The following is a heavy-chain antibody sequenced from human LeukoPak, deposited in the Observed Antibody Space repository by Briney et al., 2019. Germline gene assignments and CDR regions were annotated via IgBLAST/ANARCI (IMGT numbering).Heavy chain of an antibody. CDR2: IYPGDSDT. Sequence: GESLKISCKGSGYSFTSYWIGWVRQMPGKGLEWMGIIYPGDSDTRYSPSFQGQVTISADKSISTAYMQWSSLKASDTAMYYCARLLYYGSGSYCNWFDPWGQGTLVTVSS. J-gene: IGHJ5*02. CDR3: ARLLYYGSGSYCNWFDP. V-gene: IGHV5-51*01. D-gene: IGHD3-10*01. CDR1: GYSFTSYW.